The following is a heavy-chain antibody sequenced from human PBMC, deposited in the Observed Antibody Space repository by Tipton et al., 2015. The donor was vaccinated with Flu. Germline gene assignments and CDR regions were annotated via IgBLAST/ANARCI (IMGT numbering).Heavy chain of an antibody. V-gene: IGHV4-4*02. Sequence: SLRLSCTVSGDSVSSSYWWSWVRQPPGKGLEWIGEIFHSAAPNYNPSLKSRVTISMDKIKNQISLEVTSMTAADTAVYYCARRDYSNYVSEPKNWFDPWGQGALVTVSS. J-gene: IGHJ5*02. CDR1: GDSVSSSYW. D-gene: IGHD4-11*01. CDR2: IFHSAAP. CDR3: ARRDYSNYVSEPKNWFDP.